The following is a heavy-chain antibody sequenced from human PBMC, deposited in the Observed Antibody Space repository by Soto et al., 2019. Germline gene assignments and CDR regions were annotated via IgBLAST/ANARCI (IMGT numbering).Heavy chain of an antibody. CDR2: IYYSGST. J-gene: IGHJ4*02. D-gene: IGHD4-17*01. Sequence: TSETLSLTCTVSGGSVSSGSYYWSWIRQPPGKGLEWIGYIYYSGSTNYNPSLKSRVTISVDTSKNQLSLKLSSVTAADTAVYYCARDHNGDNGPFDYWGQGTLGTVSS. CDR1: GGSVSSGSYY. V-gene: IGHV4-61*01. CDR3: ARDHNGDNGPFDY.